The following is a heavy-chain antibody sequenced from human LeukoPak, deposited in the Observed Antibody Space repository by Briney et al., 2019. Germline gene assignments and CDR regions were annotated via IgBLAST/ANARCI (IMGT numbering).Heavy chain of an antibody. V-gene: IGHV3-11*06. D-gene: IGHD6-13*01. CDR3: ARVSPDSSSWYGTYYFDY. CDR1: GFTFSDSY. Sequence: GSLRLSRAASGFTFSDSYMSWIRQAPGKGLEWVSYISTGSIYKKYADSVQGRFTISRDNAKNSLYLQMNSLRVDDTAVYYCARVSPDSSSWYGTYYFDYWGQGTLVTVPS. J-gene: IGHJ4*02. CDR2: ISTGSIYK.